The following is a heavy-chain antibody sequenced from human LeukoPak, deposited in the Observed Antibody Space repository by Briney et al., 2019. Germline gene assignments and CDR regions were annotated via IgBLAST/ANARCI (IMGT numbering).Heavy chain of an antibody. J-gene: IGHJ4*02. CDR3: ARGRYYDYVWGSYRQRYFDY. V-gene: IGHV4-34*01. CDR2: INHSGST. Sequence: SETLSLTCAVYGGSFSGYYWSWIRQPPGKGLEWIGEINHSGSTNYNPSLKSRVTISIDTSKNQYSLKLSSVTAADTAGYYWARGRYYDYVWGSYRQRYFDYWGQGTLVTVSS. D-gene: IGHD3-16*02. CDR1: GGSFSGYY.